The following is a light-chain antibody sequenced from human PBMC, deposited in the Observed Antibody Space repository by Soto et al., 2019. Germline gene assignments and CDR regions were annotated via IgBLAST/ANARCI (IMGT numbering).Light chain of an antibody. CDR2: AVT. J-gene: IGLJ1*01. V-gene: IGLV2-14*01. CDR1: SSDVGGYNF. Sequence: QSALTQPASVSGSPGQSITVSCTGTSSDVGGYNFVSWFQQHPGKAPKLMIYAVTNRPSGVSNRFSGSKSGNTASLTISGLQPEDEADYYCCSYTSSTTFVFGTGTKSPS. CDR3: CSYTSSTTFV.